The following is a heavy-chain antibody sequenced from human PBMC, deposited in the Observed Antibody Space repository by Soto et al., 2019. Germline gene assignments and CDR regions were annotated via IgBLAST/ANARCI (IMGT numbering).Heavy chain of an antibody. CDR3: VTSPTYYYGSGSRLDH. CDR2: INNNGDST. D-gene: IGHD3-10*01. V-gene: IGHV3-64D*08. Sequence: GGSLRPSCSASGFTFSNYAMHWVRQAPGKGLKYVSSINNNGDSTYYADSVRGRFTISRDNSEKTLYLQVSSLRDEDTAVYYCVTSPTYYYGSGSRLDHWGQGTQVTVSS. J-gene: IGHJ4*02. CDR1: GFTFSNYA.